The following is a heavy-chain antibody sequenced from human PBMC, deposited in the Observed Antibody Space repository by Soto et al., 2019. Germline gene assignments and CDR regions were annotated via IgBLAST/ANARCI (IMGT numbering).Heavy chain of an antibody. CDR2: ISAYNGNT. CDR1: GYTFTSYG. CDR3: ARDEGGPGLPWFDP. D-gene: IGHD2-15*01. J-gene: IGHJ5*02. V-gene: IGHV1-18*01. Sequence: QVQLVQSGAEVKKPGASVKVSCKASGYTFTSYGISWVRQAPGQGLEWMGWISAYNGNTNYAQKLQGRGTMTTDTPTSTAYMELRSLRSHDTAVYYWARDEGGPGLPWFDPWGQGTLVPVSS.